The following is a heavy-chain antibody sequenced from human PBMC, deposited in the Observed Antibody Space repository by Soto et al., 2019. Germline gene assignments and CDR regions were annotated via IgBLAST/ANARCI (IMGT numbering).Heavy chain of an antibody. CDR2: ISGSGGST. D-gene: IGHD3-10*01. Sequence: EVQLLESGGGLVQPGGSLRLSCAASGFTFSNSAMSWVRQAPGKGLEWVSGISGSGGSTYYADSVKGRLTISRDNSKNTLYLQMNSLRAEDTAVYYCANHYDSGKAGRMDVWGQGTTVTVSS. CDR1: GFTFSNSA. V-gene: IGHV3-23*01. CDR3: ANHYDSGKAGRMDV. J-gene: IGHJ6*02.